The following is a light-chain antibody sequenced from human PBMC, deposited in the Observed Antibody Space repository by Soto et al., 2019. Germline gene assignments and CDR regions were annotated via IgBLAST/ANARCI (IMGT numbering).Light chain of an antibody. V-gene: IGLV2-14*01. CDR1: SSDVGGYNY. J-gene: IGLJ1*01. Sequence: NQRPSVSGSRGQSITISCNGTSSDVGGYNYVSWYQQHPGKAPKLMIYDVSNRPSGVSNRFSGSKSGNTASLTISGLQAEDEADYYCSSYTSSSTLEVFGTGTKVTVL. CDR2: DVS. CDR3: SSYTSSSTLEV.